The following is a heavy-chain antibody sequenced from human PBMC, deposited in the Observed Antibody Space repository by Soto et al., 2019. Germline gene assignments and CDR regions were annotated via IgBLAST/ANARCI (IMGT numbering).Heavy chain of an antibody. J-gene: IGHJ4*02. CDR1: GGSISSGDYY. Sequence: PSETLSLTCTVSGGSISSGDYYWSWIRQPPGKGLEWIGYIYYSGSTYYNPSLKSRVTISVDTSKNQFSLKLSSVTAADTAVYYCARERVATNHFDYWGQGTLVTVSS. D-gene: IGHD5-12*01. CDR2: IYYSGST. V-gene: IGHV4-30-4*01. CDR3: ARERVATNHFDY.